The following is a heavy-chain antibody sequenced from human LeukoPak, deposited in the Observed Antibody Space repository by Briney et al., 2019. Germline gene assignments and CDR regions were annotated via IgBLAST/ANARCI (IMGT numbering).Heavy chain of an antibody. V-gene: IGHV1-69*06. CDR3: ARDQGYCSSTSCPNIAAAGIFDY. CDR2: IIPIFGTA. CDR1: GGTFSSYA. Sequence: GSSVKVSCKASGGTFSSYAISWVRQAPGQGLEWMGGIIPIFGTANYAQKFQGRVTITADKSTSTAYMELSSLRSEDTAVYYCARDQGYCSSTSCPNIAAAGIFDYWGQGTLVTVSS. J-gene: IGHJ4*02. D-gene: IGHD2-2*01.